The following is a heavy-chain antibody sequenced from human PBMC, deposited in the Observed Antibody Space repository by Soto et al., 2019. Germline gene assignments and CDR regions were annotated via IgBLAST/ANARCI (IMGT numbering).Heavy chain of an antibody. V-gene: IGHV4-31*03. Sequence: QVQLQESGPGLVKPSQTLSLTCTVSGGSISSGGYYWSWIRQHPGKGLEWIGYIYYSGSTYYNPSLKSRVTISVDTSKNQFALKLSSVTAADTAVYYCARSRLGGYYFDYWGQGTLVTVSS. J-gene: IGHJ4*02. CDR2: IYYSGST. D-gene: IGHD3-16*01. CDR3: ARSRLGGYYFDY. CDR1: GGSISSGGYY.